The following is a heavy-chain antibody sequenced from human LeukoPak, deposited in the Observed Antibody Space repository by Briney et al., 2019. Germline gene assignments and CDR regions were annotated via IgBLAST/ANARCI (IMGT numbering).Heavy chain of an antibody. CDR3: ARQKDNSGWYVADH. D-gene: IGHD6-19*01. J-gene: IGHJ4*02. CDR2: IYYSGST. V-gene: IGHV4-59*08. CDR1: GGSFSGYY. Sequence: SETLSLTCAVYGGSFSGYYWSWIRQPPGKGLEWIGHIYYSGSTNYNPSLKSRVTISLDTSKNQFSLKLSSVTAADTAMYYCARQKDNSGWYVADHWGQGTLVTVSS.